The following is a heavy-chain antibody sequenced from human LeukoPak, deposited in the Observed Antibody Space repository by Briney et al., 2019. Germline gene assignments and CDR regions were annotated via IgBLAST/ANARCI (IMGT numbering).Heavy chain of an antibody. CDR2: LGIAGDT. CDR3: ARQKQSHGNFDY. J-gene: IGHJ4*02. CDR1: GFTVSSYA. D-gene: IGHD1-26*01. V-gene: IGHV3-13*01. Sequence: GGSLRPSCAASGFTVSSYAMHWVRQPIGKGLEWVSALGIAGDTFYPGSVKGRFTISRENAKNSLYLQMNSLRAEDTAMYYCARQKQSHGNFDYWGLGTLVTVSS.